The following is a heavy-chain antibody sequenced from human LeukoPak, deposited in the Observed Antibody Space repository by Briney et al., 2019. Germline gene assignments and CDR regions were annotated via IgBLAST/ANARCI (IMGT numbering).Heavy chain of an antibody. CDR1: GFTFSSYG. V-gene: IGHV3-30*02. J-gene: IGHJ4*02. Sequence: GGSLRLSCAESGFTFSSYGMHWVRQAPGKGLEWVAFIRYDGSNKYYADSVKGRFTISRDNSKNTLYLQMNSLRAEDTAVYYCAKILYSSGWYPVSDFDYWGQGTLVTVSS. D-gene: IGHD6-19*01. CDR3: AKILYSSGWYPVSDFDY. CDR2: IRYDGSNK.